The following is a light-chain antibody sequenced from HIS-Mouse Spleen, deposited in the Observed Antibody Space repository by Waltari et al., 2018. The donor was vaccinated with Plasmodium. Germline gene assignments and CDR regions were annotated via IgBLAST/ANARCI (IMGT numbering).Light chain of an antibody. V-gene: IGLV2-23*01. Sequence: QSALTQPASVSGSPGQSIPLSCTGPRSVVGSYTLVSWYQQHPGKPPKLLIYEGSKRPSGVSNRFSGSKSGNTASLTISGLQAEDEADYYCCSYAGSSTWVFGGGTKLTVL. CDR2: EGS. CDR3: CSYAGSSTWV. J-gene: IGLJ3*02. CDR1: RSVVGSYTL.